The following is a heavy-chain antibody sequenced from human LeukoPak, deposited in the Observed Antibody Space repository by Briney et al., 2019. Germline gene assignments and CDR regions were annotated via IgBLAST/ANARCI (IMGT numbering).Heavy chain of an antibody. V-gene: IGHV3-23*01. D-gene: IGHD3-16*01. CDR1: GFTFSSYA. Sequence: PGGSLRLSCAASGFTFSSYAMSWVRQAPGKGLEWVSAISGSGGSTYYADSVKGRFTISRDNSKNTLHLQMNSLRAEDTAVYYCAKTGGYYDYVWGTDWGQGTLVTVSS. CDR2: ISGSGGST. J-gene: IGHJ4*02. CDR3: AKTGGYYDYVWGTD.